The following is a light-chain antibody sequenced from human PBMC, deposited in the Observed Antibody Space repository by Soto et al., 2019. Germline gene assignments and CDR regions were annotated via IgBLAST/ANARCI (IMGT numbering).Light chain of an antibody. V-gene: IGKV3-20*01. Sequence: IVLTQSPGTLSLSPGERATLSCRASQSVSSSYLAWYQQKPGQAPRLLIYGASSRATGIPDRFSGSGSGTVFTLTISRLEPEDFAVYYCQQYGSSPRLTFGGGTKVEIK. CDR3: QQYGSSPRLT. CDR1: QSVSSSY. J-gene: IGKJ4*01. CDR2: GAS.